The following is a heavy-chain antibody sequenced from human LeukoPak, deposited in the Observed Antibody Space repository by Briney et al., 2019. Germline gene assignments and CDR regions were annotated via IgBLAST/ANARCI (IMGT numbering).Heavy chain of an antibody. CDR3: AKDNGYSFGTHFDY. J-gene: IGHJ4*02. CDR2: LSGGGASS. V-gene: IGHV3-23*01. Sequence: GGSPRLSCAASGFTFSNYAMSWVRQAPGKGLEWVSGLSGGGASSYYADSVKGRFTISRDNSKNTLYLQMNSLRVEDTAVYYCAKDNGYSFGTHFDYWGQGILVTVSS. CDR1: GFTFSNYA. D-gene: IGHD5-18*01.